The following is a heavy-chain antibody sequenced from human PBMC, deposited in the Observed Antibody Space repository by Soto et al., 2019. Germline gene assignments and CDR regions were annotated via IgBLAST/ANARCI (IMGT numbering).Heavy chain of an antibody. CDR2: IIPVFGIV. CDR1: GGTLSNSA. CDR3: ATCRIVVVGSRAYYGRDV. V-gene: IGHV1-69*19. J-gene: IGHJ6*02. Sequence: QLQLAQSGADVKKAGSSVKVSCKASGGTLSNSAFSGVRQAPGQGLEWMGGIIPVFGIVNYAQKFQDRVTITADESTSTASMELRSLRSEDTAVYFCATCRIVVVGSRAYYGRDVWGQGTTVTV. D-gene: IGHD3-22*01.